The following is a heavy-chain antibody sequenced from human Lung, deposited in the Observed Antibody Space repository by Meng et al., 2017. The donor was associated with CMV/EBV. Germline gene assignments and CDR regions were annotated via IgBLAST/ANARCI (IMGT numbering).Heavy chain of an antibody. CDR2: ISGSGDTT. J-gene: IGHJ6*02. D-gene: IGHD3-3*01. CDR1: GFRFSSYE. V-gene: IGHV3-48*03. CDR3: ARESGPMGGNYYYGLDV. Sequence: GGSXRLXCAASGFRFSSYEINWVRQTPGKGLEWVSYISGSGDTTNYADSVKGRFTISRDNAKNSLYLQMNSLRTEDTAVYYCARESGPMGGNYYYGLDVWXQETXVTVAS.